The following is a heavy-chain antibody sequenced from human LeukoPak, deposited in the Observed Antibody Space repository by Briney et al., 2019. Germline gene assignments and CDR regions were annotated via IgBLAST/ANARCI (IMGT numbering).Heavy chain of an antibody. CDR3: ARHRAYNWFDP. V-gene: IGHV4-59*08. J-gene: IGHJ5*02. Sequence: PSETLSLTCPVSGGSISSYYWSWIRQPPGKGLEWIGYIYYSGSTNYNPSLKSRVTISVDTSKNQFSLKLSSVTAADTAVYYCARHRAYNWFDPWGQGTLVTVSS. CDR1: GGSISSYY. CDR2: IYYSGST.